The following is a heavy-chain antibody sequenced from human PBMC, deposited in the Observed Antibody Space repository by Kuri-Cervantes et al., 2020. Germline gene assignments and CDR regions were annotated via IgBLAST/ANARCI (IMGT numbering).Heavy chain of an antibody. J-gene: IGHJ6*03. CDR1: GGSISSYY. Sequence: SETLSLTCTVSGGSISSYYWSWIRQPAGKGLEWIGRIYTSGSTNYNPSLKSRVTISVDKSKNQFSLKLSSVTAADTALYYCAREVWAGAYYYGSGSGPRRRHMDVWGKGTTVTVS. CDR3: AREVWAGAYYYGSGSGPRRRHMDV. CDR2: IYTSGST. V-gene: IGHV4-4*07. D-gene: IGHD3-10*01.